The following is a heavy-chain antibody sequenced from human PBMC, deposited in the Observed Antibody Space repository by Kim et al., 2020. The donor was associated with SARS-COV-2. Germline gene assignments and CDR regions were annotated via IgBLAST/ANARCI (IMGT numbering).Heavy chain of an antibody. CDR3: AKLHYYGSGSHLAI. CDR1: GFTFDDYA. J-gene: IGHJ3*02. D-gene: IGHD3-10*01. CDR2: ISWNSGSI. Sequence: LSLTCAASGFTFDDYAMHWVRQAPGKGLEWVSGISWNSGSIGYADSVKGRFTISRDNAKNSLYLQMNSLRAEDTALYYCAKLHYYGSGSHLAIWGQGTMVTVSS. V-gene: IGHV3-9*01.